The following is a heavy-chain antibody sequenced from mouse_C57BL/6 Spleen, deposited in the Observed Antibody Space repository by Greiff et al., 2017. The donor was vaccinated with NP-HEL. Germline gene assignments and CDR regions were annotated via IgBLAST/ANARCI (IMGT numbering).Heavy chain of an antibody. CDR2: IYWDDDK. CDR1: GFSLSTSGMG. J-gene: IGHJ1*03. CDR3: ARSLRAYGSSRDWYFDV. Sequence: QVTLNVSGPGILQSSQTLSLTCSFSGFSLSTSGMGVSWIRQPSGKGLEWLAHIYWDDDKRYNPSLKSRLTISKDTSRNQVFLKITSVDTADTATYYCARSLRAYGSSRDWYFDVWGTGTTVTVSS. V-gene: IGHV8-12*01. D-gene: IGHD1-1*01.